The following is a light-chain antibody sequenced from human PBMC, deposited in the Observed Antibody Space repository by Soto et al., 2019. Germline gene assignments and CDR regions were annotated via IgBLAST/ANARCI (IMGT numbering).Light chain of an antibody. V-gene: IGKV1-27*01. CDR3: QQFNKWPPST. Sequence: DIQMTQSPSSLSASVGDRVTITCRASQGISNYLAWYQQKPGKVPKLLIYAASTLQSGVPSRFSGSGSGTEFTLTISSLQSEDFAVYYCQQFNKWPPSTFGQGTRWIS. CDR2: AAS. J-gene: IGKJ1*01. CDR1: QGISNY.